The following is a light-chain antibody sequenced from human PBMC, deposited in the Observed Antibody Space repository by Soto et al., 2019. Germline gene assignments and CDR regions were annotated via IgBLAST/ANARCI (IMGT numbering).Light chain of an antibody. CDR1: SSDFGAYTY. CDR2: GVT. CDR3: SSYAGSNNYV. Sequence: SVLTQPTSASGSPGQSATISCTGTSSDFGAYTYVSWYQQHPGKAPKLMIYGVTERPSGVPDRFSGSKSGNTASLTVSGLQTEDEAYYYCSSYAGSNNYVFGTGTKVTVL. J-gene: IGLJ1*01. V-gene: IGLV2-8*01.